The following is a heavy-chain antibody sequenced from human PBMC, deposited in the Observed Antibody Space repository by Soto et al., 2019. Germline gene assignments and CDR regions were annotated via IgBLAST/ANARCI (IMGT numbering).Heavy chain of an antibody. CDR1: GYTFTSYY. J-gene: IGHJ6*02. CDR3: ARGGTIFGVVILVMDV. V-gene: IGHV1-46*01. D-gene: IGHD3-3*01. CDR2: INPSGGST. Sequence: QVQLVQSGAEVKKPGASVKVSCKASGYTFTSYYMLWVRQAPGQGLEWMGIINPSGGSTSYAQKFQGRVTMTRDTSTSTVYMELSSLRSEDTAVYYCARGGTIFGVVILVMDVWGQGTTVTVSS.